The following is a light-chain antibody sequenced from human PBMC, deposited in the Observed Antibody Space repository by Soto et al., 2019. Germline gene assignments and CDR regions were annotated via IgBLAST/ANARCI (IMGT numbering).Light chain of an antibody. CDR3: QKLNGSPPIT. Sequence: DIQLTQSPTFLSASVGDRVIITCRASRDMNKYLAWYQQTPGKAPKLLIYGAYTLQSGVPSRFSGSGSGTEFSLTISSLQTEDFATYYCQKLNGSPPITFGQGTRVEIK. CDR1: RDMNKY. V-gene: IGKV1-9*01. J-gene: IGKJ5*01. CDR2: GAY.